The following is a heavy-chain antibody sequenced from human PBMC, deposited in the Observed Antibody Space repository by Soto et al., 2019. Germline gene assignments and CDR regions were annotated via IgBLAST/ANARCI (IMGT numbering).Heavy chain of an antibody. Sequence: PSETLSLTCTVSGGSISSYYWSWIRQPPGKGLEWIGYIYYSGSTNYNPSLKSRVTISVDTSKNQFSLKLSSVTAADTAVYYCARDPYYYGSGSYPYYYYDGMDVWGQGTTVTVSS. CDR3: ARDPYYYGSGSYPYYYYDGMDV. CDR1: GGSISSYY. D-gene: IGHD3-10*01. J-gene: IGHJ6*02. CDR2: IYYSGST. V-gene: IGHV4-59*01.